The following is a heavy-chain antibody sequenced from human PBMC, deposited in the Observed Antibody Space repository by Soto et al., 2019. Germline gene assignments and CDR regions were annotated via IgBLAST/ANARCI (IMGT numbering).Heavy chain of an antibody. CDR3: ARHRIQLWLPYYFDY. J-gene: IGHJ4*02. D-gene: IGHD5-18*01. Sequence: SETLSLTCTVSGGSISSSSYYWGWIRQPPGKGLEWIGSIYYSGSTYYNPSLKSRVTISVDTSKNQFSLKLSSVTAADTAVYYCARHRIQLWLPYYFDYWGQGSLVTVSS. V-gene: IGHV4-39*01. CDR2: IYYSGST. CDR1: GGSISSSSYY.